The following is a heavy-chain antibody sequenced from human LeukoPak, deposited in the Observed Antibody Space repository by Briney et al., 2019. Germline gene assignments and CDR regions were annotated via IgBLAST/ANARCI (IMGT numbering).Heavy chain of an antibody. CDR2: IYYSGST. CDR3: ARLYHDFWSGYPAYYFDY. Sequence: SETLSLTCTVSGGSISSSSYYWGWIRPPPGKGLEWIGSIYYSGSTYYNPSLKSRVTMSVDTSKNQFSLKLSSVTAADTAVYYCARLYHDFWSGYPAYYFDYWGQGTLVTVSS. J-gene: IGHJ4*02. V-gene: IGHV4-39*01. D-gene: IGHD3-3*01. CDR1: GGSISSSSYY.